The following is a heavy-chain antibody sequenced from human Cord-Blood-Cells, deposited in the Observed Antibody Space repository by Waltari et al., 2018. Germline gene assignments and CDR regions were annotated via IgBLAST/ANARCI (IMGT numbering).Heavy chain of an antibody. V-gene: IGHV3-30*03. CDR2: ISYDGSNK. CDR1: GFTFSSYG. D-gene: IGHD1-26*01. Sequence: QVQLVESGGGVVQPGRSLRLSCAASGFTFSSYGMHWVRQAPGKGLEWVAVISYDGSNKYYADSVKGRFTISRDNSKNTLYLQMNSLRAEDTAVYYCATRAIVGATIAFDIWGQGTMVTVSS. CDR3: ATRAIVGATIAFDI. J-gene: IGHJ3*02.